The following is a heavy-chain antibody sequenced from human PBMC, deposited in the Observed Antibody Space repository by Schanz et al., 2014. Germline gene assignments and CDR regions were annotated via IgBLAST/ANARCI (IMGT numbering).Heavy chain of an antibody. J-gene: IGHJ4*02. Sequence: EVQVVESGGGLVQPGGSLRLSCVASGFNVSKSYVSWVRQAPGKGLEWVSLIYKSGSAFYADSVKGRLTISRDNSKNTVNLQMNSLRAEDTAVYYCAKEKEEVAADGSFFDYWGPGTLVSVSS. CDR1: GFNVSKSY. D-gene: IGHD6-13*01. V-gene: IGHV3-66*02. CDR3: AKEKEEVAADGSFFDY. CDR2: IYKSGSA.